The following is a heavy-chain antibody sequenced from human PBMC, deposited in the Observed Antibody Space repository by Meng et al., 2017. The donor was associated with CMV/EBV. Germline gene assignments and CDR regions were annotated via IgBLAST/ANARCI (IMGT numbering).Heavy chain of an antibody. CDR1: GGSSSSSSYY. V-gene: IGHV4-39*07. J-gene: IGHJ5*02. CDR3: ARDLMNCSSTSCANWFDP. Sequence: QPPRQGSGPGLVKPSEPPSLTCTGSGGSSSSSSYYWGWIRQPPGKGLEWIGSINYSGSTYYNPSLKSRVTISVDTSKNQFSLKLSSVTAADTAVYYCARDLMNCSSTSCANWFDPWGQGTLVTVSS. D-gene: IGHD2-2*01. CDR2: INYSGST.